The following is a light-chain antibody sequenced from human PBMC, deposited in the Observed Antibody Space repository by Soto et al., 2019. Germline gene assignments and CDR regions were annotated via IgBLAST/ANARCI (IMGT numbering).Light chain of an antibody. Sequence: TQSPSSVSASVGDRVTITCRASQGISSWLAWYQQRPGKAPKLLISAASTLHSGVPSRFSGSGSGTDFTLTITSLQPEDFATYFCQQTNSLPVPFGQGARPEIK. CDR1: QGISSW. V-gene: IGKV1-12*01. CDR2: AAS. CDR3: QQTNSLPVP. J-gene: IGKJ5*01.